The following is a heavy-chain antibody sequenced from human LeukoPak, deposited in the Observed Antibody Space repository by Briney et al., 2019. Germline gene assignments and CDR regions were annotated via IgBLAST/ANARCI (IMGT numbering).Heavy chain of an antibody. Sequence: PGGSLRLSCAASGFTFDDYAMHWVRQAPGKGLEWVSGISWNSGSIGYADSVKGRFTISRDNAKNSLYLQMNSLRAEDMALYYCAKDIRGAREDAFDIWGQGTMVTVSS. CDR3: AKDIRGAREDAFDI. CDR1: GFTFDDYA. J-gene: IGHJ3*02. V-gene: IGHV3-9*03. CDR2: ISWNSGSI. D-gene: IGHD4/OR15-4a*01.